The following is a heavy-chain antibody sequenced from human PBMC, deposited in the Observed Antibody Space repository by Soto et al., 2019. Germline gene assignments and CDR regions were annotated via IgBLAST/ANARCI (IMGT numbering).Heavy chain of an antibody. J-gene: IGHJ4*02. CDR3: ARLYSSSWYGGFDFDY. V-gene: IGHV4-39*01. D-gene: IGHD6-13*01. Sequence: PSETLSLTCTVSGGSISSSSYYWGWIRQPPGKGLEWIGSIYYSGSTYYNPSLKSRVTISVDTSKNQFSLKLSSVTAADTAVYYCARLYSSSWYGGFDFDYWGQGTLVTVS. CDR2: IYYSGST. CDR1: GGSISSSSYY.